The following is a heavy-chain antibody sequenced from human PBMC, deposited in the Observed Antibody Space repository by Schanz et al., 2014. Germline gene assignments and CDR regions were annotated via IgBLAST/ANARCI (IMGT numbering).Heavy chain of an antibody. D-gene: IGHD3-3*01. J-gene: IGHJ5*02. CDR2: IGGSDGKT. CDR3: ARGNPIFGVVILGWLDP. CDR1: GYTFTRSG. Sequence: QVQLVQSGAEVKKPGSSVKVSCKASGYTFTRSGISWVRQAPGQGLEWMGWIGGSDGKTNFAQKFQGRVTITADKSTSTVYMELSSLRSEDTAIYYCARGNPIFGVVILGWLDPWGQGTLVTVSS. V-gene: IGHV1-18*01.